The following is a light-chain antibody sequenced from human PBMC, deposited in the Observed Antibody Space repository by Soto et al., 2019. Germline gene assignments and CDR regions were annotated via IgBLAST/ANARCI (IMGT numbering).Light chain of an antibody. CDR2: EVS. V-gene: IGLV2-14*01. J-gene: IGLJ3*02. CDR1: SSDVGGYNY. CDR3: SSYTTNSTHWV. Sequence: QSALTQPASVSGSPGQSITISCTGTSSDVGGYNYVSWYQQHPGKAPKLMIYEVSNRPSGVSNRFSGSKSGNTASLTISGLQAEDEADDYCSSYTTNSTHWVFGGGTKLTVL.